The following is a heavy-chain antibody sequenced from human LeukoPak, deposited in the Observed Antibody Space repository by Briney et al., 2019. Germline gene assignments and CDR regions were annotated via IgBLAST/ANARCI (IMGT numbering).Heavy chain of an antibody. CDR2: INHSGST. Sequence: PSETLSLTCAVYGGSFSGYYWSWIRQPPGKGLEWIGEINHSGSTNYNPSLKSRVTISVDTSKNQFSLKLSSVTAADTAVYYCARGSPTRRWGQGTLVTVSS. CDR3: ARGSPTRR. V-gene: IGHV4-34*01. CDR1: GGSFSGYY. J-gene: IGHJ4*02.